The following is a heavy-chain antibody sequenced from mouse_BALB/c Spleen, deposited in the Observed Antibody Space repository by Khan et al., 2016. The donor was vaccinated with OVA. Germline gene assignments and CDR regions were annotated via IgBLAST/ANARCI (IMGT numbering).Heavy chain of an antibody. D-gene: IGHD1-1*01. CDR2: VSTGGSYT. CDR3: TRLAYYYDSEGFAY. V-gene: IGHV5-6*01. CDR1: GFTFSSYS. Sequence: EVELVESGGDLVKPGGSLKLSCAASGFTFSSYSMSWVRQTPDKRLEWVATVSTGGSYTYYPDSVKGRFTISRDNAKNTLYLQMSGLKYEDAALFCGTRLAYYYDSEGFAYWGQGTLVTVSA. J-gene: IGHJ3*01.